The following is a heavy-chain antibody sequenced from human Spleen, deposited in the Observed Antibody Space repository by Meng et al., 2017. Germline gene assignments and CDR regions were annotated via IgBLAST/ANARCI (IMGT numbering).Heavy chain of an antibody. Sequence: QVQLQQWGPGLLKPSETLSLTCAVYGGSFSGYYWSWIRQPPGKGLEWIGEINHSGSTNYNPSLKSRVTISVDKSKNQFSLKLSSVTAADTAVYYCARVVPAANPAWFDPWGQGTLVTVSS. V-gene: IGHV4-34*01. D-gene: IGHD2-2*01. CDR3: ARVVPAANPAWFDP. CDR1: GGSFSGYY. J-gene: IGHJ5*02. CDR2: INHSGST.